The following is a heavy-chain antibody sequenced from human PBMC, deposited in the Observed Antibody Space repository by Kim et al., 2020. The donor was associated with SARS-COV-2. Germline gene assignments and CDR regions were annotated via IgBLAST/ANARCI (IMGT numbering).Heavy chain of an antibody. J-gene: IGHJ4*02. V-gene: IGHV3-48*01. D-gene: IGHD5-18*01. Sequence: GGSLRLSCAASGFTFSSYSMNWVHQAPGKGLEWVSYISSSSSTIYYADSVKGRFTISRDNAKNSLYLQMNSLRAEDTAVYYCARDYEGWYSYGNSFDYWGQGTLVTVSS. CDR1: GFTFSSYS. CDR2: ISSSSSTI. CDR3: ARDYEGWYSYGNSFDY.